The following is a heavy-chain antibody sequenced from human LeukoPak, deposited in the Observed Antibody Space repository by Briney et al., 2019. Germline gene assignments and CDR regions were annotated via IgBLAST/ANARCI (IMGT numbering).Heavy chain of an antibody. CDR3: ARARIVATTWYGMDV. CDR1: GVSISSYY. Sequence: PSETLSLTCTVSGVSISSYYWSWIRQPPGKGLEWIGYIYYSGSTNYNPSLKSRVTISVDTSKNQFSLKLSSVTAADTAVYYCARARIVATTWYGMDVWGQGTTVTVSS. D-gene: IGHD5-12*01. CDR2: IYYSGST. J-gene: IGHJ6*02. V-gene: IGHV4-59*01.